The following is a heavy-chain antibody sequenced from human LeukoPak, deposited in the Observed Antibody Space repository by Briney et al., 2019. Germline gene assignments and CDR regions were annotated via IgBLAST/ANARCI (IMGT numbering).Heavy chain of an antibody. D-gene: IGHD6-6*01. Sequence: SVKVSCKASRGTFSNLAFSWVRHTPGQGLEWMGGIIPAFGTPSYPQRFHGRVTISTDESTSSVYMELSGLRSEGTAVYYCSTRGGSTSSLDSWGQGTLV. CDR2: IIPAFGTP. J-gene: IGHJ4*02. CDR3: STRGGSTSSLDS. V-gene: IGHV1-69*05. CDR1: RGTFSNLA.